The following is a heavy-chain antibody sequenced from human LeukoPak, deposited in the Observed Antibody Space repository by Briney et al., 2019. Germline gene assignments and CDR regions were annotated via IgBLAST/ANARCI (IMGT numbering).Heavy chain of an antibody. CDR2: IYYSGST. CDR1: GGSISSYY. D-gene: IGHD1-1*01. J-gene: IGHJ4*02. CDR3: ARVRSWNDFDY. Sequence: SETLSLTCTVSGGSISSYYWSWIRQPPGKGLEWIGYIYYSGSTYYNPSLKSRVTISIDTSKNQFSLRLRSVTAADTAVYYCARVRSWNDFDYWGQGTLVTFSS. V-gene: IGHV4-59*01.